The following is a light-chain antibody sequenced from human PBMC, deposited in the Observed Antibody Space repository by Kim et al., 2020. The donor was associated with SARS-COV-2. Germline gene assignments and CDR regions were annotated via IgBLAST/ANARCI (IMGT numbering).Light chain of an antibody. V-gene: IGKV1-27*01. Sequence: SASVGDRVTITCRARQGMSNYVAWYQQKPGKVPKLLIYEASTLQSGVPSRFSGSRSGADFTLTISSLQPEDIATYYCQKYDNAPWTFGQGTKLEI. CDR1: QGMSNY. CDR2: EAS. CDR3: QKYDNAPWT. J-gene: IGKJ1*01.